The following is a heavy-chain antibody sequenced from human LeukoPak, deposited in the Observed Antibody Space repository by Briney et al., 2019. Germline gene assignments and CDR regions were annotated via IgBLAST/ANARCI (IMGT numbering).Heavy chain of an antibody. CDR1: GGTFSSYA. CDR3: ARTDYGLLATIRSRGLGY. CDR2: IIPIFGTA. V-gene: IGHV1-69*05. J-gene: IGHJ4*02. Sequence: SVKVSCKASGGTFSSYAISWVRQAPGQGLEWMGWIIPIFGTANYAQKFQGRVTITTDASTSTAYMALSSLRSEDTAVYDCARTDYGLLATIRSRGLGYWGQGTLVTV. D-gene: IGHD3-16*01.